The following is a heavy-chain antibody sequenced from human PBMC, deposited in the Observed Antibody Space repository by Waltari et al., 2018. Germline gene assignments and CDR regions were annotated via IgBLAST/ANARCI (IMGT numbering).Heavy chain of an antibody. CDR1: GYTFTNFG. V-gene: IGHV1-3*04. CDR2: INTDNGDT. J-gene: IGHJ4*02. CDR3: ARGLHRTAWIVDY. D-gene: IGHD1-1*01. Sequence: QVQLVQSGAEVEKPGASVKVSCMTSGYTFTNFGIHWVRQAPGQRLEWRGWINTDNGDTQFSPKFQIRVTFTRDTFASTVYMELSSLTSEDTAVYYCARGLHRTAWIVDYWGQGTLVTVSS.